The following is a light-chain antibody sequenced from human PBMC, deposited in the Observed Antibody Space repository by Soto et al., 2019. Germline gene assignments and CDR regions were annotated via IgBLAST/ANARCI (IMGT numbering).Light chain of an antibody. Sequence: QSALTQPASVSGSPGQSITISCTVTSSDVGSYNYVSWYQQHPGKAPRLMIYASSNRPSGVSHRFSGSRSGNTASLTISGLQAEDEADYFCSSYTSGSTLYVFGSGTKVTVL. V-gene: IGLV2-14*01. CDR1: SSDVGSYNY. J-gene: IGLJ1*01. CDR3: SSYTSGSTLYV. CDR2: ASS.